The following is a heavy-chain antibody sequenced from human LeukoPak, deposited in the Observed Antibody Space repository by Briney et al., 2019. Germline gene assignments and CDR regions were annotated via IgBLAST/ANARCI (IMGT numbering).Heavy chain of an antibody. CDR3: ARVQQYDKFDY. Sequence: GGSLRLSCAASGFTFDGYAMHWVRHPPGKGLEWVSGISWNGKNIGYADSVRGRFTISRDNARNSLYLQMNSLRAEDTALYYCARVQQYDKFDYWGQGALVTVSS. V-gene: IGHV3-20*04. CDR2: ISWNGKNI. D-gene: IGHD3-22*01. J-gene: IGHJ4*02. CDR1: GFTFDGYA.